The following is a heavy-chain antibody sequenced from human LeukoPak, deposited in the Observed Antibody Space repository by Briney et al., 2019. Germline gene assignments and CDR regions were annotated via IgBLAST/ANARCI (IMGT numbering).Heavy chain of an antibody. CDR1: GFSFSASA. D-gene: IGHD3-9*01. J-gene: IGHJ4*02. V-gene: IGHV3-73*01. CDR2: IKTRPDNYAT. Sequence: PGGSLRLSCAASGFSFSASAIHWVRQPSGKGLEWVGRIKTRPDNYATAFAASVKSRFTISRDDSKNTAYLQMDSLKTEDTAVYYCTRLDDFLTGFDCWGQGTLVTVSS. CDR3: TRLDDFLTGFDC.